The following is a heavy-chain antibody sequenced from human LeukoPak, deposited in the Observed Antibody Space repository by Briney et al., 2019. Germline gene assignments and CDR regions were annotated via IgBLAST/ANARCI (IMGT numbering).Heavy chain of an antibody. CDR3: ARDFNTAGFQGAPGFDC. CDR2: ISSSNSTI. Sequence: GGSLRLSCAASGFTFSTYSMNWVRQAPGKGLEWISFISSSNSTIYYADSVKGRFTVSRDNAKNSLYLQMNSLRGEDTALYYCARDFNTAGFQGAPGFDCWGQGSLVTVSS. J-gene: IGHJ4*02. D-gene: IGHD3-10*01. CDR1: GFTFSTYS. V-gene: IGHV3-48*04.